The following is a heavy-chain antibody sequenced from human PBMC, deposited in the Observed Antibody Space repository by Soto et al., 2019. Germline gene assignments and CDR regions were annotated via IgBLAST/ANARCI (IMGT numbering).Heavy chain of an antibody. J-gene: IGHJ4*02. CDR1: GYTFTGYY. CDR3: ARRYCSGCRCYWWAYYFDY. D-gene: IGHD2-15*01. Sequence: ASVKVSCKASGYTFTGYYMHWVRQAPGQGLEWMGWINPNSGGTNYAQKFQGRVTMTRDTSISTAYMELSRLRSDDTAVYYCARRYCSGCRCYWWAYYFDYCGQGPLVTVYS. CDR2: INPNSGGT. V-gene: IGHV1-2*02.